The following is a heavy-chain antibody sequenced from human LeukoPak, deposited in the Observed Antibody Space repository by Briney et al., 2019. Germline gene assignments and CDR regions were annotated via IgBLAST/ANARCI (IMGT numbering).Heavy chain of an antibody. V-gene: IGHV4-30-2*03. Sequence: SQTLSLTCTVSGGSISSGGYYWSWIRQHPGKGLEWIGSIYYSGSTYYNPSLKSRVTISVDTSKNQFSLKLSSVTAADTAAYYCARAGRLWFGELDVWGQGTTVTVSS. CDR1: GGSISSGGYY. CDR3: ARAGRLWFGELDV. J-gene: IGHJ6*02. D-gene: IGHD3-10*01. CDR2: IYYSGST.